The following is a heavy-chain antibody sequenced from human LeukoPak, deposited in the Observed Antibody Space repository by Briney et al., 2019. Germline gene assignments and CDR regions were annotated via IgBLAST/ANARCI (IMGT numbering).Heavy chain of an antibody. Sequence: GGSLRLSCAASGFTFSSYWMHWVRQAPGKGLVWVSRINTDGSSTSYADSVKGRFTISGDNAKNTLYLQMNSLRAEDTAVYYCARDYGVVAAPDNWYFDLWGRGTLVTVSS. V-gene: IGHV3-74*01. CDR1: GFTFSSYW. CDR2: INTDGSST. J-gene: IGHJ2*01. D-gene: IGHD6-6*01. CDR3: ARDYGVVAAPDNWYFDL.